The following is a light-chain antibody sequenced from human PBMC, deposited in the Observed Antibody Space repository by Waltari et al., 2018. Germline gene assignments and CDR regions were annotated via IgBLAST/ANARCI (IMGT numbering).Light chain of an antibody. V-gene: IGKV1-39*01. CDR3: QQSYSTPHIT. J-gene: IGKJ3*01. CDR1: QSISSY. Sequence: DIQMTQSPSSLSASVGDRVTITCRASQSISSYLNWYQQKPGKAPKLLIYAASSLQSGVPSRFSGSGSGTDFTLTISSLQPEDFATYYCQQSYSTPHITFGPGTKVDIK. CDR2: AAS.